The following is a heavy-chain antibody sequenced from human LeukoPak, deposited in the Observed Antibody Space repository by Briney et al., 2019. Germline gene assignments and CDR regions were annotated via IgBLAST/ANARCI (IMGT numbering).Heavy chain of an antibody. Sequence: GESLKISCKGSGYSFTSQWIGWVRQMPGKGLEWMGIIYPADSDTKYSPSFQGQVTISVDKSVSTAYLQWSSLKASDTAIYYCARWMFYYGSGVFHYHGMDVWGQGTTVTVSS. J-gene: IGHJ6*02. V-gene: IGHV5-51*01. CDR1: GYSFTSQW. D-gene: IGHD3-10*01. CDR3: ARWMFYYGSGVFHYHGMDV. CDR2: IYPADSDT.